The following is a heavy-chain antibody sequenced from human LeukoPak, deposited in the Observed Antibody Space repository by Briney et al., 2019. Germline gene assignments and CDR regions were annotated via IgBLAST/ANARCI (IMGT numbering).Heavy chain of an antibody. CDR1: GYSFTSYW. CDR2: IDPSDSYT. J-gene: IGHJ5*02. CDR3: ARSFYDILTGYNNWFDP. V-gene: IGHV5-10-1*01. D-gene: IGHD3-9*01. Sequence: GESLKISCKGSGYSFTSYWISWVRQMPGKGLEWMGRIDPSDSYTNYSPSFQGHATISADKSISTAYLQWSSLKASDTAMYYCARSFYDILTGYNNWFDPWGQGTLVTVSS.